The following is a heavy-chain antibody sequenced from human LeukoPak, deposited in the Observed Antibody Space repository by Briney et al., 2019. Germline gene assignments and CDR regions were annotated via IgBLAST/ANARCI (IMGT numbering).Heavy chain of an antibody. D-gene: IGHD3-10*01. J-gene: IGHJ4*02. CDR3: AKDADLWFGELLPTVFDY. CDR1: GFTFSSYA. Sequence: GGSLRLSCAASGFTFSSYAMSWVRQAPGKGLEWVSAISGSGGSTYYPDSVKGRFTISRDNSKNTLYLQMNSLRAEDTAVYYCAKDADLWFGELLPTVFDYWGQGTLVTVSS. CDR2: ISGSGGST. V-gene: IGHV3-23*01.